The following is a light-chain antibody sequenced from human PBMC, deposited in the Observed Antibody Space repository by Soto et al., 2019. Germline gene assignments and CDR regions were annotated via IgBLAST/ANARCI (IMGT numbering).Light chain of an antibody. Sequence: EIVLTQSPGTLSLSPGESTTLSCRASQSVGSSYLAWYQHKPGQAPRLLIYGATSRATGIPDRFSGSGSGTDFTLTISRLEPEDFAVYYCQQYGSSPRVTFGQGTRLEIK. CDR1: QSVGSSY. J-gene: IGKJ5*01. V-gene: IGKV3-20*01. CDR2: GAT. CDR3: QQYGSSPRVT.